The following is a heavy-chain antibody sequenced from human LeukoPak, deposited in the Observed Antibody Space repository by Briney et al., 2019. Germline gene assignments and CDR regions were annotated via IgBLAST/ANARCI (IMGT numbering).Heavy chain of an antibody. CDR2: IKQDGSEK. CDR1: GFTFSSYW. J-gene: IGHJ1*01. Sequence: GGSLRLSCAASGFTFSSYWMSWVRQAPGKGLEWVANIKQDGSEKYYVDSVKGRFTISRDNAKNSLYLQMNSLRAEDTAVYYCARDHPYYDGHSHWFQHWGQGTLVTVSS. CDR3: ARDHPYYDGHSHWFQH. D-gene: IGHD3-22*01. V-gene: IGHV3-7*01.